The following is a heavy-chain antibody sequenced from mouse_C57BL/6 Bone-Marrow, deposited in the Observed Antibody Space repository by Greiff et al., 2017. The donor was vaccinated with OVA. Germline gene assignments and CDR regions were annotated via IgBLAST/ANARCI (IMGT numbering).Heavy chain of an antibody. CDR1: GYTFTSYW. D-gene: IGHD1-1*01. CDR3: AHYYGSSIYWYFDV. CDR2: INPSNGST. V-gene: IGHV1-53*01. Sequence: QVQLQQPGTELVKPGASVKLSCKASGYTFTSYWMHWVKQRPGQGLEWIGNINPSNGSTNYNEKFKSKATLTVDKSSSTAYMQLSSLTSEDSAVYYCAHYYGSSIYWYFDVWGTGTTVTVSA. J-gene: IGHJ1*03.